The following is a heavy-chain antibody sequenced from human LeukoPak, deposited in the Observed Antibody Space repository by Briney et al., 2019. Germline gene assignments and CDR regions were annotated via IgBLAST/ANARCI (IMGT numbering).Heavy chain of an antibody. Sequence: SETLSLTCSVSGGSISGYYWSWIRQPPGKGLEWIGYIHYSGSTHYNPSLKSRVTIPVDTSKNQFSLKLSSVTAADTAVYYCARDRFDDSSGYYYHYYYYMDVWGKGTTVTVSS. CDR3: ARDRFDDSSGYYYHYYYYMDV. CDR2: IHYSGST. V-gene: IGHV4-59*01. CDR1: GGSISGYY. D-gene: IGHD3-22*01. J-gene: IGHJ6*03.